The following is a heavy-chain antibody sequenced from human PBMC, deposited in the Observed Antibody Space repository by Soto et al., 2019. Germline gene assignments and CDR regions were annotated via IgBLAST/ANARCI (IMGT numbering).Heavy chain of an antibody. V-gene: IGHV1-18*01. Sequence: ASVKVSCKASGYTFTSYGISWVRQAPGQGLEWMGWISGYDGYTKYAQNVQDRVTMTTDTSTSTAYMELRTLKSDDTAVYFCARVLIAGPGAHFHYGLDVWGHGTTVTVSS. CDR2: ISGYDGYT. J-gene: IGHJ6*02. CDR3: ARVLIAGPGAHFHYGLDV. D-gene: IGHD6-13*01. CDR1: GYTFTSYG.